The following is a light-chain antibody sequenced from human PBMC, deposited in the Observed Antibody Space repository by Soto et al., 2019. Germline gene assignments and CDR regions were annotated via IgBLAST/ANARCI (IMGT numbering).Light chain of an antibody. CDR1: QSIRSW. J-gene: IGKJ1*01. Sequence: DIQMTQSPSTLSASVGDRVTITCRASQSIRSWLAWYQQKPGKAPKLLIYDASSLESGVPSRFSGSGSGTEFTLTISSLQPDDFETYYCQQYNSYSPRTFGQGTKLEIK. CDR3: QQYNSYSPRT. V-gene: IGKV1-5*01. CDR2: DAS.